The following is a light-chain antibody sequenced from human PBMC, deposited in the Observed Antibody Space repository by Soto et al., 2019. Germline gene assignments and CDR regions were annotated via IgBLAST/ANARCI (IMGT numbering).Light chain of an antibody. CDR2: DVA. V-gene: IGLV2-14*02. J-gene: IGLJ1*01. CDR3: VSFTSSTTYV. Sequence: QSALTQPASVSGSPGQSITISCTGTSRDVGRYNLVSWYQQHPGKAPKLMIYDVATRPSGVSNRFSGSKSGSTASLIISRLQTEDEADYYCVSFTSSTTYVFGSGTKLTVL. CDR1: SRDVGRYNL.